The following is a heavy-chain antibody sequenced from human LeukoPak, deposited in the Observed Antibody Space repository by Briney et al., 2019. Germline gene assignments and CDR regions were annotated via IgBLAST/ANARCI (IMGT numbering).Heavy chain of an antibody. Sequence: SETLSLTCTLSGGSISNLYWSWIRLPPGKGLEWIGYIYYNGDTNYNPSLKSRVTISLDTSKNQFSLKLSSVTAADTAVYYCARVVRIAVGFDPWGQGTLVTVSS. CDR2: IYYNGDT. J-gene: IGHJ5*02. CDR3: ARVVRIAVGFDP. V-gene: IGHV4-59*11. CDR1: GGSISNLY. D-gene: IGHD6-19*01.